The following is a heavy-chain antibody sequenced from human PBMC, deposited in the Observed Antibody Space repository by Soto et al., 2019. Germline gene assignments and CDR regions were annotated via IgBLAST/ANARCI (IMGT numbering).Heavy chain of an antibody. Sequence: QAQLVESGGGVVQPGRSLRLSCAASGFIFSGYGMHWVRQAPGKGLEYVALISYDGTNKYYVDSVRGRFTIYRDNSKNPLDLQMNGLRAEDTAVYYWAKDWHWGSTSRYGFDYWGQGALVTVST. CDR3: AKDWHWGSTSRYGFDY. CDR1: GFIFSGYG. CDR2: ISYDGTNK. D-gene: IGHD2-2*01. V-gene: IGHV3-30*18. J-gene: IGHJ4*02.